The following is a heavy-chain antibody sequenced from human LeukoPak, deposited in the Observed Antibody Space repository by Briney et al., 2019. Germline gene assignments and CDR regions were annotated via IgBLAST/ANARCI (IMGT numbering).Heavy chain of an antibody. J-gene: IGHJ5*02. CDR3: ARGTMMVGP. Sequence: SETLSLTCAVYGGSFGSYYWSWIRQPPGKGLEWIGYINYSGTTNYNPSLKSRVSISVDTSKNQFSLKLSSVTAADTAVYYCARGTMMVGPWGQGTQVTVSS. CDR1: GGSFGSYY. V-gene: IGHV4-59*01. CDR2: INYSGTT. D-gene: IGHD3-22*01.